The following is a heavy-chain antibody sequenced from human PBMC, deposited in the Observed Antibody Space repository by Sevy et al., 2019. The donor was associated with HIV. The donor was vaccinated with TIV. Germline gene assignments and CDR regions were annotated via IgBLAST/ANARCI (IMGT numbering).Heavy chain of an antibody. D-gene: IGHD6-13*01. V-gene: IGHV3-21*01. Sequence: GESLKISCAASGFTFSSYSMNWVRQAPGKGLEWVSFISSSSSYIYYADSVKGRFTISRDNAKNSLYLQMNSLRAEDTAVYYCARDVGRGIAAASYWGQGTLVTVSS. J-gene: IGHJ4*02. CDR1: GFTFSSYS. CDR2: ISSSSSYI. CDR3: ARDVGRGIAAASY.